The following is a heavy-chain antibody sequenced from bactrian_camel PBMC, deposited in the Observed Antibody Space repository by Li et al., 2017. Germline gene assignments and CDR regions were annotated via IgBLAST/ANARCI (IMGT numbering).Heavy chain of an antibody. Sequence: HVQLVESGGGSVQAGGSLRLSCAFDAYTPANVRMAWFRQAPGKEREGVASLASDGSSIYANSLKGRFSISKDSAKNTLYLQMNNLKVEDTAMYYCAADAVNLQLARGYNYWAQGTQVTVS. J-gene: IGHJ4*01. V-gene: IGHV3S53*01. CDR2: LASDGSS. CDR1: AYTPANVR. D-gene: IGHD6*01. CDR3: AADAVNLQLARGYNY.